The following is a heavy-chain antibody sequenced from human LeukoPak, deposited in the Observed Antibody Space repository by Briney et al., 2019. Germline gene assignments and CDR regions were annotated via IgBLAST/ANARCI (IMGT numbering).Heavy chain of an antibody. V-gene: IGHV4-34*01. Sequence: SETVSLTCAVYGGSFSGYYWSWIRQPPGKGLEWIGEINHSGSTNYNPSLKSRVTISVDTSKNQFSLKLSSVTAADTAVYYCARIRGGPYYYYYMDVWGKGTTVTVSS. CDR3: ARIRGGPYYYYYMDV. CDR1: GGSFSGYY. CDR2: INHSGST. J-gene: IGHJ6*03. D-gene: IGHD3-10*01.